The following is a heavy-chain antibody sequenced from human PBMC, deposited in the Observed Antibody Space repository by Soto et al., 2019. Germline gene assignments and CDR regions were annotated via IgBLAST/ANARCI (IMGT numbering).Heavy chain of an antibody. V-gene: IGHV4-4*02. CDR2: INHSGST. CDR3: AGRLAYCGGDCYFLLDY. J-gene: IGHJ4*02. Sequence: SETLSLTCAVSGGSISSSNWWSWVRQPPGKGLEWMGEINHSGSTNYNPSHKSRVTISVDKSKNQFSLKLSSVTAADTAVYYCAGRLAYCGGDCYFLLDYWGQGTLVTVSS. D-gene: IGHD2-21*02. CDR1: GGSISSSNW.